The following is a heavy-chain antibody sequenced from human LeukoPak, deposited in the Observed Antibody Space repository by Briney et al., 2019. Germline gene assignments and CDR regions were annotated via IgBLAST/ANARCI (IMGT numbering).Heavy chain of an antibody. D-gene: IGHD3-10*01. CDR1: GCSVRSNY. CDR2: IETGGST. V-gene: IGHV3-66*01. CDR3: ARDRGFFGEPDFYYAMDV. Sequence: GGSLRLSCAASGCSVRSNYMSWVRQAPGKGLEYVSSIETGGSTHYADSVKGRFTISRDTSQNNLYLQMHSLRAEDTAAYYCARDRGFFGEPDFYYAMDVWGQGTTVTVSS. J-gene: IGHJ6*02.